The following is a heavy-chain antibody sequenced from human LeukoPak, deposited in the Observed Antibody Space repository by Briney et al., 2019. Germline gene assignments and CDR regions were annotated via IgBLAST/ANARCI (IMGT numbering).Heavy chain of an antibody. Sequence: GGSLRLSCAASGFTFDDYGMSWVRQAPGKGLEWVSGINWNGGSTGYADSVKGRFTISRDNAKNSLYLQMNSLRAEDTALYYCARDKYSSSSDAFDIWGQGTMVTVSS. CDR1: GFTFDDYG. D-gene: IGHD6-6*01. CDR3: ARDKYSSSSDAFDI. J-gene: IGHJ3*02. CDR2: INWNGGST. V-gene: IGHV3-20*04.